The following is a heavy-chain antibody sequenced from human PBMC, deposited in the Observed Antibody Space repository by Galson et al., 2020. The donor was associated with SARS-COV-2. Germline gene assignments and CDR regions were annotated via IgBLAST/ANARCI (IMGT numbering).Heavy chain of an antibody. D-gene: IGHD6-13*01. CDR1: GYTFTSYA. Sequence: APVKVSCKASGYTFTSYAMHWVRQAPGQRLEWMGRINAGNGKTKYSQKFQGRVTITRDTSARTAYMELSSLRSEDTAVYYCAGRIAAAGSFDYWGQGTLVTVSS. V-gene: IGHV1-3*01. CDR3: AGRIAAAGSFDY. J-gene: IGHJ4*02. CDR2: INAGNGKT.